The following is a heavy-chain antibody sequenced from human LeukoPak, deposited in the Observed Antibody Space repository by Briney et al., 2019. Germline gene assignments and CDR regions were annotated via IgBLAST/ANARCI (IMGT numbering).Heavy chain of an antibody. D-gene: IGHD4-17*01. CDR1: GFTVSSNY. J-gene: IGHJ3*02. Sequence: GGSLRLSCAASGFTVSSNYMSWVRQAPGKGLEWVSVIYSGGSTYYADSVKGRFTTSRDNSKNTLYLQMNSLRAEDTAVYYCARETYGADAFDIWGQGTMVTVSS. CDR2: IYSGGST. CDR3: ARETYGADAFDI. V-gene: IGHV3-66*01.